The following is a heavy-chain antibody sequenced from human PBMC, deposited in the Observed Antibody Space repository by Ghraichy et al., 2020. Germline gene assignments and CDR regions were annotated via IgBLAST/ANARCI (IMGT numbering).Heavy chain of an antibody. CDR1: GFTFSSYA. V-gene: IGHV3-23*01. CDR3: AKDQSLWFGDSNWFDP. CDR2: ISGSGGST. D-gene: IGHD3-10*01. J-gene: IGHJ5*02. Sequence: GGSLRLSCAASGFTFSSYAMSWVRQAPGKGLEWVSAISGSGGSTYYADSVKGRFTISRDNSKNTLYLQMNSLRAEDTAVYYCAKDQSLWFGDSNWFDPWGQGTLVNVSS.